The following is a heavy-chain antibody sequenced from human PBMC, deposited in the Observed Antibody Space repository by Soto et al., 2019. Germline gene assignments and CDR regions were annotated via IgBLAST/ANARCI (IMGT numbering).Heavy chain of an antibody. CDR1: GFTFSSYS. Sequence: GGSLRLSCAASGFTFSSYSMNWVRQAPGKGLEWVSYISSSSSTIYYADSVKGRFTISRDNAKNSLYLQMNSLRAEDTAVYYCAGGYCSGGSCPSYYYYYYMDVWGKGTTVTV. CDR2: ISSSSSTI. CDR3: AGGYCSGGSCPSYYYYYYMDV. V-gene: IGHV3-48*01. J-gene: IGHJ6*03. D-gene: IGHD2-15*01.